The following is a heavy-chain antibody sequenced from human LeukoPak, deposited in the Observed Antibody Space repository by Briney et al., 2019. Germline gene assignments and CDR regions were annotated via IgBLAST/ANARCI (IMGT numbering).Heavy chain of an antibody. Sequence: PGGSLRLSCAASGFTFSSYGMHWVRQAPGKGLEWVAVISYDGSNKYYADSVKGRFTISRDNSKNTLYLQMNSLRAEDTAAYYCARGPIPFGELSHIDYWGQGTLVTVSS. V-gene: IGHV3-30*03. D-gene: IGHD3-10*01. J-gene: IGHJ4*02. CDR3: ARGPIPFGELSHIDY. CDR1: GFTFSSYG. CDR2: ISYDGSNK.